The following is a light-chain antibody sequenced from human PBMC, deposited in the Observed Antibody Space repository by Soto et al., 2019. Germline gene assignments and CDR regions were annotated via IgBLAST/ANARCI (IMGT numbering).Light chain of an antibody. CDR1: QGIRND. J-gene: IGKJ4*01. CDR2: AAS. V-gene: IGKV1-6*01. CDR3: LQDYNSPLT. Sequence: AIEMTQSPSSLSASVGDRVTITCRASQGIRNDLGWYQQKPGKPPKLLIYAASSLPSGVPSRFSGSGSGTDFTLTISRLQPEDFSTYYCLQDYNSPLTFGGGTKVDIK.